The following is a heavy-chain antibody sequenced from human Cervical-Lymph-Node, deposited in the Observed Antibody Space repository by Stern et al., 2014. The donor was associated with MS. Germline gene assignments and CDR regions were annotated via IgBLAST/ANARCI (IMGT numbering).Heavy chain of an antibody. D-gene: IGHD3-10*01. J-gene: IGHJ4*02. CDR1: GILFSGGS. CDR3: VSDDSGWRN. Sequence: EDQLVESGGGLVQPGGSLKLSCAASGILFSGGSIHLGRQSFGKRRGGIGRIRSKSNANRTTYAASVRGRFTISRDDSKNSAYLQMNSLKTEDTAVYYCVSDDSGWRNWGQGTLVTVSS. CDR2: IRSKSNANRT. V-gene: IGHV3-73*01.